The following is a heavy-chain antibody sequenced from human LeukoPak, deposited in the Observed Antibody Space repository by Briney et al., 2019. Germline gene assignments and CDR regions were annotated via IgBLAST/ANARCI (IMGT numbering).Heavy chain of an antibody. CDR2: ISANGVST. CDR3: AKDRDSGSGYYTWGLFDA. Sequence: PGGSLRLSCAASGFIFSSYGMSWVRQAPGKGLEWVSTISANGVSTSYADSVKGRFTISRDNSKDTLYLQMNSLRAADTAVYYCAKDRDSGSGYYTWGLFDAWGQGTLVTVSS. CDR1: GFIFSSYG. D-gene: IGHD3-10*01. V-gene: IGHV3-23*01. J-gene: IGHJ5*02.